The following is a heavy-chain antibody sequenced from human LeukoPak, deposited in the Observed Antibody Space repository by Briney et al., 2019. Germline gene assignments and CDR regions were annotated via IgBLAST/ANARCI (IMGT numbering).Heavy chain of an antibody. Sequence: PSETLSLTCTVSGGSISSSSYYWGWIRQPPGKGLEWIGSIYYSGSTYYNPSLKSRVTISVDTSKNQFSLKLSSVTAADTAVYYCASGYGYPSPFDYWGQGTLVTVSS. CDR2: IYYSGST. J-gene: IGHJ4*02. D-gene: IGHD5-18*01. CDR1: GGSISSSSYY. CDR3: ASGYGYPSPFDY. V-gene: IGHV4-39*07.